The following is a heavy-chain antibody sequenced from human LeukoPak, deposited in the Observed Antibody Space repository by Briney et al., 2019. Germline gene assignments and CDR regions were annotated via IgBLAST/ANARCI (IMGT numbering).Heavy chain of an antibody. Sequence: GGSLRLSCAASGFTFSRYAMNWVRQAPGKGLEWVSYINTDSSDILYADSVKGRFTISRDNARNTLYLQLSSLRAEDSGVYYCARDTFQPGLIDSWGQGTLVTVSS. CDR3: ARDTFQPGLIDS. J-gene: IGHJ4*02. CDR1: GFTFSRYA. D-gene: IGHD2-2*01. CDR2: INTDSSDI. V-gene: IGHV3-21*05.